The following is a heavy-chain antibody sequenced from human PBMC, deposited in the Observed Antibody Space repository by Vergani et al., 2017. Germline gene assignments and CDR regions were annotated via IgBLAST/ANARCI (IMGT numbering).Heavy chain of an antibody. CDR3: AIDLFSSSSWYLQGAFDI. Sequence: EVQLVESGGGLVQPGGSLRLSCAASGITFSSYSMNWVRQAPGKGLEWVSYISSSSSTIYYADSVKGRFTISRDNAKNSLYLQMNSLRAEDTAVYYCAIDLFSSSSWYLQGAFDIWGQGTMVTVSS. J-gene: IGHJ3*02. CDR1: GITFSSYS. V-gene: IGHV3-48*01. CDR2: ISSSSSTI. D-gene: IGHD6-13*01.